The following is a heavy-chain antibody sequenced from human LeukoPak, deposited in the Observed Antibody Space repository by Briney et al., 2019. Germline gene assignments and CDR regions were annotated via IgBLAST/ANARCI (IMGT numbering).Heavy chain of an antibody. D-gene: IGHD3-3*01. CDR2: IIPVFGTA. CDR1: GGTFSSYA. J-gene: IGHJ3*02. Sequence: SVKASCKASGGTFSSYAISWVRQAPGHGLEWMGGIIPVFGTANYAQKFQGRVTITTDESTSTAYMELSSLRSEDTAVYYCARGDYYYDSGGVDTDDAFDIWGQGTMVTVSS. CDR3: ARGDYYYDSGGVDTDDAFDI. V-gene: IGHV1-69*05.